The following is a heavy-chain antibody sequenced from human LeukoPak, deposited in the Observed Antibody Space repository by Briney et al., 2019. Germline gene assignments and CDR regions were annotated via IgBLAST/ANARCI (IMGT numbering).Heavy chain of an antibody. CDR2: IDPSNSYT. CDR3: AIYYGSGSRFDD. Sequence: VASPRIARNGSGYSFTSYWIRWVRQMPWKGLEWMGRIDPSNSYTNYSPSLQYHVTISADTSISTAYLQWSSLRPSDTAMYNCAIYYGSGSRFDDWGEGTLVTASS. CDR1: GYSFTSYW. V-gene: IGHV5-10-1*01. J-gene: IGHJ4*02. D-gene: IGHD3-10*01.